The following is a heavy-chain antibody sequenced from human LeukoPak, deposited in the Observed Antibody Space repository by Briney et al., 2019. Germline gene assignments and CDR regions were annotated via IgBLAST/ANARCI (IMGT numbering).Heavy chain of an antibody. V-gene: IGHV5-51*01. Sequence: GESLNISCTASGYSSTNYWIGWVRQMRGKGLEWMGIIGPSDSETRYTPSFQGQVTISADKSLSTAYLQWNSLKASDTAMYYCARQTAMGRSGDYWGQGTLVIVSS. CDR3: ARQTAMGRSGDY. J-gene: IGHJ4*02. CDR1: GYSSTNYW. CDR2: IGPSDSET. D-gene: IGHD5-18*01.